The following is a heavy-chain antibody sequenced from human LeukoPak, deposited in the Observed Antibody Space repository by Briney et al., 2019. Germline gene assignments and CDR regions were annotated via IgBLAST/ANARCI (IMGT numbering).Heavy chain of an antibody. CDR2: IYYSGST. J-gene: IGHJ6*04. V-gene: IGHV4-59*01. CDR3: ARTGYGTSYCSSTSCYYYYGMDV. CDR1: GGTISSYH. Sequence: SGTLSLTCTGSGGTISSYHWHWIRQPPGKGLEWMGYIYYSGSTNYKPSLLSRGTISVDTSKNPFSLKLSSVNAADTAVYYYARTGYGTSYCSSTSCYYYYGMDVWGKGTTVTVSS. D-gene: IGHD2-2*01.